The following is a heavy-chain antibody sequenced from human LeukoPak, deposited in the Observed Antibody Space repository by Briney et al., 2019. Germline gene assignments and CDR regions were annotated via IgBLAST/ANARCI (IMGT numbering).Heavy chain of an antibody. J-gene: IGHJ4*02. Sequence: GGSLRLSCVASGFTFSDYYMSWIRQAPGKGLEWISYISSSGSTIFQADSVKGRFTISRDNAKNSLYLQMNNLRVEDTAVYYCARVSSQQLKWGQGTLVTVSS. CDR3: ARVSSQQLK. CDR2: ISSSGSTI. CDR1: GFTFSDYY. D-gene: IGHD6-13*01. V-gene: IGHV3-11*01.